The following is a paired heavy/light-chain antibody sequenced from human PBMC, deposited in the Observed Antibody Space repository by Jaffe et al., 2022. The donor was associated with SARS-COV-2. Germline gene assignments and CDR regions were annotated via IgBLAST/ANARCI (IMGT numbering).Light chain of an antibody. Sequence: EIVLTQSPATLSLSPGERATLSCRASQSVSNYLGWYQQKPGQAPRLLIYDASNRATGIPARFSGSGSGTDFTLTISSLEPEDFALYYCQQRSNWPLTFGGGTKVEIK. J-gene: IGKJ4*01. CDR3: QQRSNWPLT. CDR2: DAS. CDR1: QSVSNY. V-gene: IGKV3-11*01.
Heavy chain of an antibody. V-gene: IGHV1-18*01. CDR1: GYSFTTYG. Sequence: QLIHSGSETKEPGASVKVSCKASGYSFTTYGVNWVRQAPGQGLEWMGWISIDNGETIYAQNIQGRVTVTTDTSTSTVFLELRSLTSDDTAVYYCARDMWQLAKHNNPLFDLWGQGTLVTVSS. CDR3: ARDMWQLAKHNNPLFDL. J-gene: IGHJ4*02. D-gene: IGHD1-1*01. CDR2: ISIDNGET.